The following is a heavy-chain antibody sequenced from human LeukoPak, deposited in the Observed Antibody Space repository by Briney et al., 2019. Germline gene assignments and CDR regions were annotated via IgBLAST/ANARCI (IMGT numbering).Heavy chain of an antibody. CDR3: ARRAHPDY. Sequence: SETLSLTCTVSGGSISYYYWSWIRQPPGKGLEWIGYIYYSGSTKYNPSLKSQITISIDTSKNQFSLKLSSVTAADTAVYYCARRAHPDYWGQGTLVTVSS. CDR2: IYYSGST. J-gene: IGHJ4*02. V-gene: IGHV4-59*08. CDR1: GGSISYYY.